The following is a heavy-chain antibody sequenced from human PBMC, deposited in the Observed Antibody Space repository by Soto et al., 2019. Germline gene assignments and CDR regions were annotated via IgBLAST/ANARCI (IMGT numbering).Heavy chain of an antibody. CDR3: AKEILSGYYDY. V-gene: IGHV3-23*01. D-gene: IGHD3-9*01. J-gene: IGHJ4*02. CDR1: GFTFSTYA. CDR2: ISGSGGST. Sequence: GGSLRLSCAASGFTFSTYAMSWVRQAPGKGLEWVSAISGSGGSTYFADSVKGRFAISRDNSKNTLYLQLSSLRAEDTAVYYCAKEILSGYYDYWGQGTLVTVSS.